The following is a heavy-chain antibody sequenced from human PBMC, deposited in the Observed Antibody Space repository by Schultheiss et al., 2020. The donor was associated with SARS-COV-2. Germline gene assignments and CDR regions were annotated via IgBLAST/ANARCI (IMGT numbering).Heavy chain of an antibody. J-gene: IGHJ4*02. V-gene: IGHV4-34*01. CDR2: IYYSGST. D-gene: IGHD3-9*01. Sequence: SETLSLTCAVYGGSFSGYYWSWIRQPPGKGLEWIGFIYYSGSTNYNPSLKSRVTISVDTSKNQFSLKLSSVTAADTAVYYCARGDILTGYSYWGQGTLVTVSS. CDR3: ARGDILTGYSY. CDR1: GGSFSGYY.